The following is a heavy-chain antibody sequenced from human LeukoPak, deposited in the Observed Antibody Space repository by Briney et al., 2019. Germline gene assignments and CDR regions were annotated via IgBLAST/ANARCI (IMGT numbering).Heavy chain of an antibody. CDR1: GYTFTSYG. J-gene: IGHJ6*03. CDR3: ARGRSTYYYYYYMDV. CDR2: ISAYNGNT. Sequence: ASVKVSCKASGYTFTSYGISWVRQAPGQGLEWMGWISAYNGNTNYAQKLQGRVTMTTDTSTSTAYMELRSLRSDDTAVYYCARGRSTYYYYYYMDVWGKGTTVTVSS. V-gene: IGHV1-18*01.